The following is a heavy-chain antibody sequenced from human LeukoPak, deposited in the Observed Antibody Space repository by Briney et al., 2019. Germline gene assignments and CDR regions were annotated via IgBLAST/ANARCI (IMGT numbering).Heavy chain of an antibody. D-gene: IGHD2-15*01. CDR1: GGTFNSYT. CDR2: IIPIFGAA. V-gene: IGHV1-69*05. CDR3: ARDRIRQYCSGGSCYSDYDSSGWFDY. J-gene: IGHJ4*01. Sequence: GASVKVSCKASGGTFNSYTISWVRQAPGQGLEWMGRIIPIFGAANYAQKFQGRVTITTDESTSTVYMELSSLRSEDTAVYYCARDRIRQYCSGGSCYSDYDSSGWFDYWGHGTLVTVSS.